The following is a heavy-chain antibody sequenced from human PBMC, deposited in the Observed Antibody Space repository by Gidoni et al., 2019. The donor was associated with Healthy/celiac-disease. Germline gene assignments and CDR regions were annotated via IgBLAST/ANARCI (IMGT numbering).Heavy chain of an antibody. CDR3: ARMAYYGSGSYLDY. CDR1: GYSISSGYY. Sequence: QVQLQESGPGLVKPSETLSLTCAVPGYSISSGYYWGWIRQPPGKGLEWIGSIYHSGSTYYNPSLKSRVTISVDTSKNQFSLKLSSVTAADTAVYYCARMAYYGSGSYLDYWGQGTLVTVSS. CDR2: IYHSGST. D-gene: IGHD3-10*01. J-gene: IGHJ4*02. V-gene: IGHV4-38-2*01.